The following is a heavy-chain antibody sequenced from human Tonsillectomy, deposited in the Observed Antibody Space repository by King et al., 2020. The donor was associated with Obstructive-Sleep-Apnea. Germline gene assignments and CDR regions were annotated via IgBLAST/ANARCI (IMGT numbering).Heavy chain of an antibody. CDR2: INPNSGGT. Sequence: QLVQSGAEVKKPGASVKVSCKASGYTFTGYYMHWVRQAPGQGLEWMGWINPNSGGTNYAQKFQGWVTMTRDTSISTAYMELSRPRADDTAVYYCARSGSGYSYGPFDYWGQGTLVTVSS. J-gene: IGHJ4*02. D-gene: IGHD5-18*01. V-gene: IGHV1-2*04. CDR3: ARSGSGYSYGPFDY. CDR1: GYTFTGYY.